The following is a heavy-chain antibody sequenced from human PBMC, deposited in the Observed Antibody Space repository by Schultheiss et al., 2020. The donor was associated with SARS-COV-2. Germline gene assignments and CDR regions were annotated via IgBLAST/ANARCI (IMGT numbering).Heavy chain of an antibody. D-gene: IGHD6-19*01. CDR3: ARDRGVAVAGIDASDI. Sequence: GGSLRLSCAASGFTFSSYEMNWVRQAPGKGLEWVSYISSSGSTIYYADSVKGRFTISRDNAKNSLYLQMNSLRVEDTAMYYCARDRGVAVAGIDASDIWGQGTMVTVSS. CDR1: GFTFSSYE. V-gene: IGHV3-48*03. CDR2: ISSSGSTI. J-gene: IGHJ3*02.